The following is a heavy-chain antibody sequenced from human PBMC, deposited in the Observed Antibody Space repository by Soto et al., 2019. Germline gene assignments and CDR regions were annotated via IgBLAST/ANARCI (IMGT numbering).Heavy chain of an antibody. D-gene: IGHD3-10*01. Sequence: ASVKVSCKASGYTFTSYGISWVRQAPGQGLEWMGWFSAYTGNTNYAQKFQGRVTITADESTSTAYMELSSLRSEDTAVYYCARNYYGSPFDPWGQGTLVTVSS. CDR1: GYTFTSYG. CDR2: FSAYTGNT. J-gene: IGHJ5*02. CDR3: ARNYYGSPFDP. V-gene: IGHV1-18*04.